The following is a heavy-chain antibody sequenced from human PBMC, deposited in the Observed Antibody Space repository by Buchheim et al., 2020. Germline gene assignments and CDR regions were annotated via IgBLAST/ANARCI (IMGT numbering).Heavy chain of an antibody. CDR2: INPSGGST. J-gene: IGHJ1*01. D-gene: IGHD3-22*01. CDR1: GYTFTSYY. Sequence: QVQLVQSGAEVKKPGASVKVSCKASGYTFTSYYMHWVRQAPGQGLEWMGIINPSGGSTSYAQKFQGRVTMTRDTSTSTVYIELSSLRSEDTAVYYCARGFIGGSYYYDSSGYYSGYFQHWGQGTL. V-gene: IGHV1-46*01. CDR3: ARGFIGGSYYYDSSGYYSGYFQH.